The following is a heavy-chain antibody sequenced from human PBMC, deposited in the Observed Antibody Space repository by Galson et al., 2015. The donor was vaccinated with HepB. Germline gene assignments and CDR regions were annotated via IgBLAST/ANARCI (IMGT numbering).Heavy chain of an antibody. J-gene: IGHJ6*02. D-gene: IGHD2-21*01. V-gene: IGHV4-59*01. Sequence: ETLSLTCIVSDASISHYYWSWIRQPPGKGLEWIGYSYSRGSTNCNPSLRSRLTISVDTSKNQLSLQLTSVTSADTAVYYCARVKSIGDSRVDTMDVWGQGTTVTVSS. CDR3: ARVKSIGDSRVDTMDV. CDR1: DASISHYY. CDR2: SYSRGST.